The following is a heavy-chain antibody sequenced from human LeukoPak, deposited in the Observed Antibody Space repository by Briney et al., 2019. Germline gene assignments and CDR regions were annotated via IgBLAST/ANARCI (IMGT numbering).Heavy chain of an antibody. CDR1: GFTFSSDW. Sequence: GGSLRLSWAASGFTFSSDWMSWVRQAPGKGLEWVANIKQNGSEKYYVDSVKGRFTISRDNAQNSLYLQMNSLRAEDTAVYYCARGKEYYGSGKDWGKGTLVTVSS. V-gene: IGHV3-7*01. CDR3: ARGKEYYGSGKD. J-gene: IGHJ4*02. CDR2: IKQNGSEK. D-gene: IGHD3-10*01.